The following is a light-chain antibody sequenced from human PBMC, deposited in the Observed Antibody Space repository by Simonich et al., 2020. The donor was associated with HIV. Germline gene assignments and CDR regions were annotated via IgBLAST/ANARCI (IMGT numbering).Light chain of an antibody. CDR3: QQFNSYPT. CDR1: QGISSA. Sequence: AIQLTQSPSSLSASVGDRVTITCLASQGISSALAWYKQKPGKAPKLLIYDASSLESGVPSRVSGSGSGTDFTLTIGSLQPEDFATYYCQQFNSYPTFGPGTKVDIK. CDR2: DAS. V-gene: IGKV1-13*02. J-gene: IGKJ3*01.